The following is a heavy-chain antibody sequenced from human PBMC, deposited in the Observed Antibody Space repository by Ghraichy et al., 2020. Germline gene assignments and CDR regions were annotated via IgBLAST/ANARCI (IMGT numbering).Heavy chain of an antibody. D-gene: IGHD3-22*01. CDR2: INPSGGST. CDR3: ARIQPSYDSSGYYYYYGMDV. J-gene: IGHJ6*02. V-gene: IGHV1-46*01. Sequence: ASVKVSCKASGYTFTSYYMHWVRQAPGQGLEWMGIINPSGGSTSYAQKFQGRVTMTRDTSTSTVYMELSSLRSEDTAVYYCARIQPSYDSSGYYYYYGMDVWGQGTTVTVSS. CDR1: GYTFTSYY.